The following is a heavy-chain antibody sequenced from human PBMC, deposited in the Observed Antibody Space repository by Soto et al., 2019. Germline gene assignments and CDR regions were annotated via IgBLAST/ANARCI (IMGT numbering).Heavy chain of an antibody. CDR1: CDSISMGTHY. J-gene: IGHJ4*02. Sequence: LSLTFTLSCDSISMGTHYLNCIRDRPGNGLEWIGYISSSGNSYYSPSLKSRVFMSVDTSKNLFSLKLSSVTAADTAIYWCVGRLKSIYESFDCWGQGTKVTVAS. CDR3: VGRLKSIYESFDC. D-gene: IGHD3-10*01. V-gene: IGHV4-31*03. CDR2: ISSSGNS.